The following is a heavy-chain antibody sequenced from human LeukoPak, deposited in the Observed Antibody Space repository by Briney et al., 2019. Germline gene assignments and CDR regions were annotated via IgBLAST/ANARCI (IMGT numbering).Heavy chain of an antibody. V-gene: IGHV3-21*01. CDR3: GRAFPPLRTAAAGDY. Sequence: GGSLRLSCTASGFTFSDCDMNWFRQAPGKGLEWVSSISYRTSHIYYADSVKGRFTISRDDAKNSLYLQMDSLRAEDTAVYFCGRAFPPLRTAAAGDYWGQGTLVTVSS. CDR1: GFTFSDCD. D-gene: IGHD6-13*01. CDR2: ISYRTSHI. J-gene: IGHJ4*02.